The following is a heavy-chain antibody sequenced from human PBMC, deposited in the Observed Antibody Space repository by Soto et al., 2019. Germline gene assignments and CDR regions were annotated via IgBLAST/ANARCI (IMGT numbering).Heavy chain of an antibody. J-gene: IGHJ6*02. V-gene: IGHV3-23*01. CDR2: ISYSGGST. CDR3: AKSPGSHYYYAMDV. CDR1: GFIFSNYA. Sequence: EVQVLESGGCLVQPGGSLRLSCAASGFIFSNYAFNWVRQAPGKGLEWVSGISYSGGSTNYADSVNGRFPFSRDNSKNTLYRQTDSLRAEDTAVYYCAKSPGSHYYYAMDVWGQGTTVTVSS.